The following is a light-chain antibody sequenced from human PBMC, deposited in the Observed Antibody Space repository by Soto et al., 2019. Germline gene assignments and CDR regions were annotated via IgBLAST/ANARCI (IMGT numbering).Light chain of an antibody. V-gene: IGLV9-49*01. J-gene: IGLJ2*01. Sequence: QPVLTQSPSASVSLGASVTLTCTLSSGYSNYKVDWYQQRPGKGPRFVMRVGTGGIVGSKGDGIPDRFSVLGSGLNRNLTIKNIQEEDESEYHCGADHGSGNNFVVVFGGGTKLTVL. CDR3: GADHGSGNNFVVV. CDR1: SGYSNYK. CDR2: VGTGGIVG.